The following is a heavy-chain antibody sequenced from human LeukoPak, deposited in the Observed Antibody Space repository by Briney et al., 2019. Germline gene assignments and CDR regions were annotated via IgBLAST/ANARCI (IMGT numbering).Heavy chain of an antibody. J-gene: IGHJ6*02. D-gene: IGHD2-21*01. V-gene: IGHV3-7*01. CDR3: ARYCGGDCYGMGV. Sequence: GRSLRLSCTASEFTFSSYWMSWVRQAPGKGLEWVANIKQDGSEKDYVDSVKGRFTISRDNAKNSLYLQMNNLRDEDTAVYYCARYCGGDCYGMGVWGQGTTVTVSS. CDR1: EFTFSSYW. CDR2: IKQDGSEK.